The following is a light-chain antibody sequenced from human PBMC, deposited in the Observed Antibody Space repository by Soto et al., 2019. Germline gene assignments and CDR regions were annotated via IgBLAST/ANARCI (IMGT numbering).Light chain of an antibody. CDR1: QGIGDT. CDR3: QQYGTSLPVT. Sequence: EVVMRQSPATLSVSPGEGATLSCRASQGIGDTLAWYQHKPGQTPRLLIYDTSTRATGIPASFSGSGAETDFTLTISRLEPEDFAVYHCQQYGTSLPVTFGQGTRLEIK. V-gene: IGKV3-15*01. CDR2: DTS. J-gene: IGKJ5*01.